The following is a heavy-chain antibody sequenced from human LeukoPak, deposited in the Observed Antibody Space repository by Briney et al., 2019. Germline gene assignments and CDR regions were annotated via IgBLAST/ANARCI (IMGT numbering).Heavy chain of an antibody. CDR1: GYTLTELS. Sequence: GASVKVSCKVSGYTLTELSMHWVRQAPRKGLEWMGGFDPEDGETIYAQKFQGRVTMTEDTSTDTAYMELSSLRSEDTAVYYYATDPYCSSTSCQDVWGQGTTVTVSS. V-gene: IGHV1-24*01. CDR2: FDPEDGET. J-gene: IGHJ6*02. CDR3: ATDPYCSSTSCQDV. D-gene: IGHD2-2*01.